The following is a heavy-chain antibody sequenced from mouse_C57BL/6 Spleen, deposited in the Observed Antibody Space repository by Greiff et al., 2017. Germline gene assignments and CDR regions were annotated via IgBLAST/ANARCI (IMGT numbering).Heavy chain of an antibody. D-gene: IGHD1-1*01. CDR2: IHPNSGST. CDR3: ARVAPITNYAMDD. V-gene: IGHV1-64*01. Sequence: VQLQQPGAELVKPGASVKLSCKASGYTFTSYWMHWVKQRPGQGLEWIGMIHPNSGSTNYNEKFKSKATLTVDKSSSTAYMQLSSLTSEDSAVXYCARVAPITNYAMDDWGKGTSVTVSS. CDR1: GYTFTSYW. J-gene: IGHJ4*01.